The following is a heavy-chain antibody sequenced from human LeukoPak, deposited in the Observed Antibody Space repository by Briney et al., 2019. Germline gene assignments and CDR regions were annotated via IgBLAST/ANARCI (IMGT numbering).Heavy chain of an antibody. D-gene: IGHD1-7*01. J-gene: IGHJ3*02. CDR3: AREGELLGGFDI. CDR1: GYTFTSYY. V-gene: IGHV1-46*01. CDR2: INCAGGST. Sequence: ASVKVSCKASGYTFTSYYIHWVRQAPGQGLEWMGIINCAGGSTRYAQKFQGRVTMTRDTSTSTVYMELSSLRSEDTAVYYCAREGELLGGFDIWGQRTMVTVSS.